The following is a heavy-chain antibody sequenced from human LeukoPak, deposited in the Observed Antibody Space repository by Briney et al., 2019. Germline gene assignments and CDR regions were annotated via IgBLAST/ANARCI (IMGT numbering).Heavy chain of an antibody. D-gene: IGHD6-13*01. CDR3: ARVIAAAGTDY. CDR2: IYYSGNT. V-gene: IGHV4-31*03. Sequence: SQTLSLTCTVSGDSLSSGGYYWSSIRQHPGKGLEWIGYIYYSGNTYYNPSLKSRVTISVDTSKKQFSLELSSVPAADTAVYYCARVIAAAGTDYWGQGTLVTVSS. J-gene: IGHJ4*02. CDR1: GDSLSSGGYY.